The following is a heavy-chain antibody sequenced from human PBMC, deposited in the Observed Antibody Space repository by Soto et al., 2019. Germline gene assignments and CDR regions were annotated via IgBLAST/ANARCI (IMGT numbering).Heavy chain of an antibody. Sequence: QVQLQESGPGLVKPSGTLSLTCAVSGGSISSSDWWSWVRQPPGKGLEWIGEIYHSGSTNYNPSLKTRVTRSVDKPKNQFSLKLSSVTAADTAVYSSARGDSGYVPLDYWGQGTLVTVSS. CDR2: IYHSGST. CDR3: ARGDSGYVPLDY. CDR1: GGSISSSDW. D-gene: IGHD5-12*01. J-gene: IGHJ4*02. V-gene: IGHV4-4*02.